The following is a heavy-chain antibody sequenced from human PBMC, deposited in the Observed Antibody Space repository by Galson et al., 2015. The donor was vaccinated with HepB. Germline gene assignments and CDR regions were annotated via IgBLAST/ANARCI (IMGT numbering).Heavy chain of an antibody. D-gene: IGHD3-10*01. J-gene: IGHJ6*02. CDR1: GFTFSSYS. CDR2: ISSSSSYI. CDR3: ARGRYGSVIHHYYYYGMDV. V-gene: IGHV3-21*01. Sequence: SLRLSCAASGFTFSSYSMNWVRQAPGKGLEWVSSISSSSSYIYYADSVKGRFTISRDNAKNSLYLQMNSLRAEDTAVYYCARGRYGSVIHHYYYYGMDVWGQGTTVTVSS.